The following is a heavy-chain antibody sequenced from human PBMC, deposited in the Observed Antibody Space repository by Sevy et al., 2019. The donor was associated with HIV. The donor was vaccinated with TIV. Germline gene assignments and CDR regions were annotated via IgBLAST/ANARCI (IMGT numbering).Heavy chain of an antibody. CDR1: GGSFSGYY. CDR3: ARRSSRFAAAGFTFDY. J-gene: IGHJ4*02. CDR2: INHSGST. Sequence: SETLSLTCAAYGGSFSGYYWSWIRQPPGKGLEWIGEINHSGSTNYNPPLKSRVTISVDTSKNQFSLKLSSVTAADTAVYYCARRSSRFAAAGFTFDYWGQGTLVTVSS. V-gene: IGHV4-34*01. D-gene: IGHD6-13*01.